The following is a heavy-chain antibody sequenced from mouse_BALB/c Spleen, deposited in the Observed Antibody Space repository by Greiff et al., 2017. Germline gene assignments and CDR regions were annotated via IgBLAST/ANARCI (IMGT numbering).Heavy chain of an antibody. V-gene: IGHV1S137*01. CDR3: ARRGDAMDY. CDR1: GYTFTDYA. CDR2: ISTYYGDA. Sequence: VQLKQSGAELVRPGVSVKISCKGSGYTFTDYAMHWVKQSHAKSLEWIGVISTYYGDASYNQKFKGKATMTVDKSSSTAYMELARLTSEDSAIYYCARRGDAMDYWGQGTSVTVSS. J-gene: IGHJ4*01.